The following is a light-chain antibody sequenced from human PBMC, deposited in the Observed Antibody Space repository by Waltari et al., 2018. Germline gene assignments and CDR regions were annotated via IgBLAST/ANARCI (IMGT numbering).Light chain of an antibody. V-gene: IGLV3-9*01. J-gene: IGLJ3*02. CDR3: QVWDSSTAGV. Sequence: SYELTQPLSVSVALRQTARLTWGGNNMRSKNVHWYQQKPGQAPVLVIYRDSNRSSGIPERFSGSNSGNTATLTISRAQAGDEADYYCQVWDSSTAGVFGGGTKLTVL. CDR2: RDS. CDR1: NMRSKN.